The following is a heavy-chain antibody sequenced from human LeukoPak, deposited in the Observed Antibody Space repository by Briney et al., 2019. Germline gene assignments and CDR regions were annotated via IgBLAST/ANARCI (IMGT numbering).Heavy chain of an antibody. Sequence: GGSLRLSCTASGFTVSDNYMSWVRQAPGKGLEWVSAISGSGGSTYYADSVRGRFTISRDNSKNTLYLHMNSLRAEDTALYYCARNYYEPTYDYYFDCWGQGTLVTVSS. CDR2: ISGSGGST. J-gene: IGHJ4*02. D-gene: IGHD1-26*01. CDR3: ARNYYEPTYDYYFDC. V-gene: IGHV3-23*01. CDR1: GFTVSDNY.